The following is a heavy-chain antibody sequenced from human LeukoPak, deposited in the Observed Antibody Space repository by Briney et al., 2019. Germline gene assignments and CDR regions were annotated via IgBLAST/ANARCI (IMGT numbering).Heavy chain of an antibody. D-gene: IGHD4-17*01. CDR3: ARDVGYGDYAFDY. J-gene: IGHJ4*02. CDR2: IYTSGST. Sequence: SQTLSLTCTVSGGSISSGSYYWNWIRQPAGKGLEWIGRIYTSGSTNYNPSLKSRVTISVDTSKNQFSLKLSSVTAADTAVYYCARDVGYGDYAFDYWGQGTLVTVSS. CDR1: GGSISSGSYY. V-gene: IGHV4-61*02.